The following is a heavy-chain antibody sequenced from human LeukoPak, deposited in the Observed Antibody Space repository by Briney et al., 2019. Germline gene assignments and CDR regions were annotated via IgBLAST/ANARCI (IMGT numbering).Heavy chain of an antibody. Sequence: GGSLRLSCAASGITFSSYWMYWVRQVPGQGLVWVSRINTDGRTTEYAYSVKGRFTISRDNAKNTLYLQMNSLRGEDTAVYFCALYGGGALDIWGQGTMVTVSS. CDR3: ALYGGGALDI. CDR1: GITFSSYW. J-gene: IGHJ3*02. V-gene: IGHV3-74*03. D-gene: IGHD4-23*01. CDR2: INTDGRTT.